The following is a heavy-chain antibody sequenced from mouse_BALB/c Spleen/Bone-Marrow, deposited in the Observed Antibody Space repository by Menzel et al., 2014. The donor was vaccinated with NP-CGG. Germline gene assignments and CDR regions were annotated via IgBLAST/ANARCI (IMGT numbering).Heavy chain of an antibody. CDR2: IWAGGST. D-gene: IGHD2-14*01. V-gene: IGHV2-9*02. Sequence: VQPQESGPGLVAPSQSLSITCTVSGFSLTSYGVHWVRQPPGKGLEWLGVIWAGGSTNYNSALMSRLSISKDNSKSQVFLKMNSLQTDDTAMYYCARVGYRYDGYAMDYWGQGTSVTVSS. CDR1: GFSLTSYG. J-gene: IGHJ4*01. CDR3: ARVGYRYDGYAMDY.